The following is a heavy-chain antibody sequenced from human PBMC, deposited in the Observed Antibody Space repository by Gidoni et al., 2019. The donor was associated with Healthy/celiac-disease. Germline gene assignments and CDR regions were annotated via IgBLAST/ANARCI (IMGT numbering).Heavy chain of an antibody. D-gene: IGHD4-17*01. CDR3: ARGVYGGNSRGERWFDP. J-gene: IGHJ5*02. Sequence: QVQLQESGPGLVKPSQTLSLTFTVSGGSISSGSYYWSWIRQPAGKGLEWIVRIYTSGSTNYHPSLKSRVTISVDTSKHQFSLKLSSVTAADTAVYYCARGVYGGNSRGERWFDPWGQGTLVTVSS. CDR1: GGSISSGSYY. CDR2: IYTSGST. V-gene: IGHV4-61*02.